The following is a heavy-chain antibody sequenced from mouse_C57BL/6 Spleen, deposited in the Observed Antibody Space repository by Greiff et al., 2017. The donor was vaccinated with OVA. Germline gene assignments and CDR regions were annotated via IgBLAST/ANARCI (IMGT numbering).Heavy chain of an antibody. Sequence: QVQLQQPGAELVMPGASVKLSCKASGYTFTSYWMHWVKQRPGQGLEWIGEIDPSDSYTNYNQKFKGKSTLTVDKSSSTAYMQLSSLTSEDSAVYYCARRGVTRAPFAYWGQGTLVTVSA. V-gene: IGHV1-69*01. D-gene: IGHD2-2*01. CDR3: ARRGVTRAPFAY. J-gene: IGHJ3*01. CDR2: IDPSDSYT. CDR1: GYTFTSYW.